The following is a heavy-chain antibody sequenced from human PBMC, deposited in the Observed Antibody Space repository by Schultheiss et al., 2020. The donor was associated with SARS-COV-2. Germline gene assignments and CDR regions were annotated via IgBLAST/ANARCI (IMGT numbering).Heavy chain of an antibody. J-gene: IGHJ2*01. CDR2: ISGSGGST. CDR1: GFTFSSYA. V-gene: IGHV3-23*01. Sequence: GGSLRLSCAASGFTFSSYAMSWVRQAPGKGLEWVSAISGSGGSTYYADSVKGRFTISRDNSKNTLYLQMNSLRAEDTAVYYCARVEPSRFRYNWNYVRQAWYLDLWGRGTLVTVSS. CDR3: ARVEPSRFRYNWNYVRQAWYLDL. D-gene: IGHD1-7*01.